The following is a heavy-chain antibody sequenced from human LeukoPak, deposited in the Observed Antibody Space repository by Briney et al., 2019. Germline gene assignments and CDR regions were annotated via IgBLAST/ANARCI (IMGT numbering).Heavy chain of an antibody. V-gene: IGHV3-30-3*01. CDR1: GFTFSSYA. D-gene: IGHD3-9*01. CDR2: ISHDGSEK. CDR3: VFQKPAPSTIFGT. Sequence: GGSLRLSCAASGFTFSSYAMHWVRQAPGKGLEWVAVISHDGSEKYYADSVKGRFTISRDNPKNTLYLQMNSLRVDDTAVYYCVFQKPAPSTIFGTWGQGTLVTVSS. J-gene: IGHJ5*02.